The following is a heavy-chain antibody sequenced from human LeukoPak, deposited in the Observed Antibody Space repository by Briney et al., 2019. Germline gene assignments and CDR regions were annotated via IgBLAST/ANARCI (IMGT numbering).Heavy chain of an antibody. CDR1: GFTFSSYS. V-gene: IGHV3-48*01. J-gene: IGHJ5*02. CDR3: AREGGSSWYP. Sequence: GGSLRLSCAASGFTFSSYSMNWVRQAPGKGLEWVSYISSSSTIYYADSVKGRFTISRDNAKNSLYLQMNSLRAEDTAVYYCAREGGSSWYPWGQGTLVTVSS. D-gene: IGHD6-13*01. CDR2: ISSSSTI.